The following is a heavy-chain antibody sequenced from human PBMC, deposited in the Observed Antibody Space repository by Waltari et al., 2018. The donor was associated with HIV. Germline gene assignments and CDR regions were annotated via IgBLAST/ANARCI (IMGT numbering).Heavy chain of an antibody. J-gene: IGHJ4*02. Sequence: QVQLVESGGGVVQPGRSLRLSCADSGFTFSSYGMHWVRQAPVKGREWVAVIWYDGSNKYYADSVKGRFTISRDNSKNTLYLQMNSLRAEDTAMYYCAKLGETRYYDSSGSSPFDYWGQGTLVTVSS. V-gene: IGHV3-30*18. CDR1: GFTFSSYG. CDR2: IWYDGSNK. CDR3: AKLGETRYYDSSGSSPFDY. D-gene: IGHD3-22*01.